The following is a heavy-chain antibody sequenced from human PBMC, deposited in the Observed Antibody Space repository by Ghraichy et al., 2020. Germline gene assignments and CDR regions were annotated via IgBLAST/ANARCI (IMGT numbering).Heavy chain of an antibody. Sequence: LSLTCAASGFTFSSYSMNWVRQAPGKGLEWVSSISSSSYIYYADSVKGRFTISRDNAKNSLYLQMNSLRAEDTAVYYCARDFRKYSGYDSYYYYYGMDVWGQGTTVTVSS. CDR2: ISSSSYI. CDR1: GFTFSSYS. CDR3: ARDFRKYSGYDSYYYYYGMDV. D-gene: IGHD5-12*01. J-gene: IGHJ6*02. V-gene: IGHV3-21*01.